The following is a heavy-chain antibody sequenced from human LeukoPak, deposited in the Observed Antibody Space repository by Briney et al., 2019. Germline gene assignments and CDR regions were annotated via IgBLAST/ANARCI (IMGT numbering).Heavy chain of an antibody. J-gene: IGHJ4*02. V-gene: IGHV3-7*01. Sequence: PGGSPRLSCAAPGFSLSKYWMNWVRPAPGEGVGWVANIKQDGSEKNYVDSVKGRFTISRDNAKNSLILQMNSLRDEDTAVYYCARGVWAPFDSWGQGTLVSVSS. CDR2: IKQDGSEK. D-gene: IGHD7-27*01. CDR3: ARGVWAPFDS. CDR1: GFSLSKYW.